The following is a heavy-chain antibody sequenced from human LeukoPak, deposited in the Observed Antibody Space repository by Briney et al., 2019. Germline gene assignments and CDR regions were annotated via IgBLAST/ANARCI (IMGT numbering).Heavy chain of an antibody. Sequence: GESLKSSCKGSGYRFTNYWIGWVRQMPGKGLEWMGIIYPGDSDARYSPSFQGQVTISADKSISTAYLQWSSLKASDTAMYYCARRRYSSSWYLDYWGQGTLVTVSS. D-gene: IGHD6-13*01. J-gene: IGHJ4*02. V-gene: IGHV5-51*01. CDR3: ARRRYSSSWYLDY. CDR1: GYRFTNYW. CDR2: IYPGDSDA.